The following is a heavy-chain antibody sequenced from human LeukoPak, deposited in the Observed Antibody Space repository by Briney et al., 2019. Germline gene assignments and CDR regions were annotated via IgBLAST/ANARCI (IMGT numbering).Heavy chain of an antibody. V-gene: IGHV1-69*06. CDR2: IIPIFGTA. D-gene: IGHD3-16*01. CDR1: GGTFSSYA. J-gene: IGHJ5*02. CDR3: ARDLKRSRARWENLGLDP. Sequence: SVKVSCKASGGTFSSYAISWVRQAPGQGLEWMGGIIPIFGTANYAQKFQGRVTITADKSTSTAYMELSSLRSEDTAVYYCARDLKRSRARWENLGLDPWGQGTLVTVSS.